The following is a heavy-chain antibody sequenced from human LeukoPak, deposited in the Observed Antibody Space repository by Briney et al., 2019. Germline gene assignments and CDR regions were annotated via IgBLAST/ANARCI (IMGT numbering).Heavy chain of an antibody. CDR2: IYPGDSDT. J-gene: IGHJ3*02. CDR1: GYSFTSYW. CDR3: ARWETTVVTHAFDI. Sequence: GESLKISRKGSGYSFTSYWIGWVRQMPGKGLEWMGIIYPGDSDTRYSPSFQGQVTISVDKSISTAYLQWSSLKASDTAMYYCARWETTVVTHAFDIWGQGTMVTVSS. D-gene: IGHD4-23*01. V-gene: IGHV5-51*01.